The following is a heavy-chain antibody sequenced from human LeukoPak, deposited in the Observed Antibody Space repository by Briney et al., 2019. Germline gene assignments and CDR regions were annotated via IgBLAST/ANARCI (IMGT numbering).Heavy chain of an antibody. J-gene: IGHJ4*02. V-gene: IGHV3-23*01. CDR2: ISASGGNT. D-gene: IGHD4-11*01. CDR1: GFTFSSSA. CDR3: AKADRGYSDYGL. Sequence: TGGSLRLSCAASGFTFSSSALTWVRQAPGKGLEWVSSISASGGNTYYADSVKGRLTVSRDNSKNTLCLQMNSLRAEDTAVYYCAKADRGYSDYGLWGQGTLVTVSS.